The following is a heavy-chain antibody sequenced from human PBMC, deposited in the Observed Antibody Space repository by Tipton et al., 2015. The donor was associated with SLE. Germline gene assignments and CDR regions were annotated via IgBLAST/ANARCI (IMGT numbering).Heavy chain of an antibody. D-gene: IGHD5-18*01. J-gene: IGHJ5*02. Sequence: LRLSCTVSGGSVSSSSKYWAWIRQPPGKGLEWIGSIYYTGTTTYYNSFLKSRVTMSVDTSKNPFSLRLTSVIAADTAVYYCARLHGYSYGLNWFDPWGQGTLISVSS. V-gene: IGHV4-39*07. CDR3: ARLHGYSYGLNWFDP. CDR1: GGSVSSSSKY. CDR2: IYYTGTTT.